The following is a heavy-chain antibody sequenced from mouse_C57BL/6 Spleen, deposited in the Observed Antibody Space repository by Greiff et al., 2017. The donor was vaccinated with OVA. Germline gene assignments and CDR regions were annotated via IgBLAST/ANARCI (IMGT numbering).Heavy chain of an antibody. CDR1: GYTFTDYE. D-gene: IGHD1-1*01. CDR2: IDPETGGT. V-gene: IGHV1-15*01. J-gene: IGHJ2*01. CDR3: TREGNYYGSSDFDY. Sequence: VQLQQSGAELVRPGASVTLSCKASGYTFTDYEMHWVKQTPVHGLEWIGAIDPETGGTAYNQKFKGKAILTADKSSSTAYMELRSLTSEDSAVYYCTREGNYYGSSDFDYWGQGTTLTVSS.